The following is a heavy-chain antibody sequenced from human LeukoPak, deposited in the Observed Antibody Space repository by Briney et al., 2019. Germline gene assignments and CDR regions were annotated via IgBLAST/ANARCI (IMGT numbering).Heavy chain of an antibody. D-gene: IGHD4-17*01. CDR1: GGSISSYY. CDR3: ARGTTVTTTVDY. V-gene: IGHV4-59*01. Sequence: PSETLSLTCTVSGGSISSYYWSWIRQPPGKGLEWIGYIYYSGGTNYNPSLKSRVTISVDTSKNQFSLKLSSVTAADTAVYYCARGTTVTTTVDYWGQGTLVTVSS. J-gene: IGHJ4*02. CDR2: IYYSGGT.